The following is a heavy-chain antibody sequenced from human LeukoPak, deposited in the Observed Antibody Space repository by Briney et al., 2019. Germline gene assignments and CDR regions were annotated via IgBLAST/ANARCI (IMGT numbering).Heavy chain of an antibody. CDR2: INPSGGST. CDR3: ARVLGNCSSTSCYIGSDY. V-gene: IGHV1-46*01. D-gene: IGHD2-2*02. CDR1: GYTFTSYY. Sequence: ASVKVSCKASGYTFTSYYMHWVRQAPGQGLEWMGIINPSGGSTSYAQKFQGRVTMTRDTSTSTVYMELSSLRSEDTAVYYCARVLGNCSSTSCYIGSDYWGQGTLVTVSS. J-gene: IGHJ4*02.